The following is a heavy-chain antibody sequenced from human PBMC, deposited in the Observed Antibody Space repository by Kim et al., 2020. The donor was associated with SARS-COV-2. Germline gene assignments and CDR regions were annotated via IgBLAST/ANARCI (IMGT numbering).Heavy chain of an antibody. CDR3: ARAGSLTWFDP. V-gene: IGHV1-69*01. D-gene: IGHD3-10*01. J-gene: IGHJ5*02. Sequence: NYAQKFQGRVTITADESTSTAYMELSSLRSEDTAVYYCARAGSLTWFDPWGQGTLVTVSS.